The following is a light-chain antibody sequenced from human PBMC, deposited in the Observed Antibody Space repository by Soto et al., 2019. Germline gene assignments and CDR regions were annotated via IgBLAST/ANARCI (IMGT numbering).Light chain of an antibody. Sequence: EIVLTQSPGTLSVSPGERATLSCRASQSVSSSYLAWYQQKPGQAPRLLIYAASSRATGVPDRFSGSGSGTDFTLTISRLEPEDFAVYYCQQYGSSPKTFGQGTKVDIK. CDR3: QQYGSSPKT. J-gene: IGKJ1*01. CDR1: QSVSSSY. CDR2: AAS. V-gene: IGKV3-20*01.